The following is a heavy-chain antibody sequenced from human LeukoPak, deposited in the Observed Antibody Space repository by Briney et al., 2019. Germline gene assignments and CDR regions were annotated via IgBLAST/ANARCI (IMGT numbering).Heavy chain of an antibody. CDR2: INHSGST. V-gene: IGHV4-34*01. CDR1: GGSFSGYY. Sequence: SETLSLTCAVYGGSFSGYYWSWIRQPPGKGLEWIGEINHSGSTNYNLSLKSRVTISVDTSKNQFSLKLSSVTAADTAVYYCAALRYSSGWYESSRYYYYYYGMDVWGQGTTVTVSS. CDR3: AALRYSSGWYESSRYYYYYYGMDV. J-gene: IGHJ6*02. D-gene: IGHD6-19*01.